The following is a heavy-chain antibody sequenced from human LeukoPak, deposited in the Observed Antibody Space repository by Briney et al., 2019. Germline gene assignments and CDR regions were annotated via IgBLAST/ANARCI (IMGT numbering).Heavy chain of an antibody. CDR3: GRDWGLGAAFGI. CDR2: INSDGSST. V-gene: IGHV3-74*01. J-gene: IGHJ3*02. CDR1: GFTFSSYW. Sequence: GGSLRLSCAASGFTFSSYWVHWVRQVPGKGLVWVSRINSDGSSTSYADSVKGRFTISRDNAKNTLYLQMNSLRAEDTAVYYCGRDWGLGAAFGIWGQGTMVTVSS. D-gene: IGHD3-16*01.